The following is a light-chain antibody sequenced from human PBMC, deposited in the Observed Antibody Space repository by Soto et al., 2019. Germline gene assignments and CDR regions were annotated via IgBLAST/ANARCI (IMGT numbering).Light chain of an antibody. CDR2: GVS. V-gene: IGKV3-20*01. CDR3: QQYNNWPKM. J-gene: IGKJ1*01. Sequence: EIVLTQSPGTLSLSVGETATLSCRASQSVSSGYLAWYQHKPGQPPRLLIHGVSNRATGIPDRFSGSGSGTDFTLTISSLQSEDFAVYYCQQYNNWPKMFGQGTKVDIK. CDR1: QSVSSGY.